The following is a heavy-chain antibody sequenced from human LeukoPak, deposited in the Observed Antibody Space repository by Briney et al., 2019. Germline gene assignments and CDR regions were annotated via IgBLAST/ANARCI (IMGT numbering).Heavy chain of an antibody. V-gene: IGHV3-53*01. D-gene: IGHD6-25*01. CDR2: IYSDGST. J-gene: IGHJ3*01. CDR3: ARVLTARSGGYDAFDF. CDR1: GFTVSSNY. Sequence: PGGSLRLSCAASGFTVSSNYMSWVRQAPGKGLEWVSVIYSDGSTYYADSVKGRFAISRDNSKNTMYLQMNRLRAEDTAVYYCARVLTARSGGYDAFDFWGQGTMVTVSS.